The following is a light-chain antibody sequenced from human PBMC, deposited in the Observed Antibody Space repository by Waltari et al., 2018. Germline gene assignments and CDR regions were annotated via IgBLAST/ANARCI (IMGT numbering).Light chain of an antibody. Sequence: DIQITQLPSSGSASVGDRITITYRASQGISNWLAWYQQKPGKAPKLLIYAASVLEIGVPSRFGGSGSGTDFTLTISSLQPEDFATYYCQQANGFLTFGQGTRL. CDR2: AAS. V-gene: IGKV1-12*01. CDR1: QGISNW. J-gene: IGKJ5*01. CDR3: QQANGFLT.